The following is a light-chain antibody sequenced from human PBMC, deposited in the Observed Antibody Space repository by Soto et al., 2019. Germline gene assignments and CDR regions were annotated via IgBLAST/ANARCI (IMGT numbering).Light chain of an antibody. CDR3: QQYDSSFT. Sequence: IVLSQSPATLSLSPGEIATLSCTASQHVTTTYIAWYQQKFGQAPRLLIYDASTRATGTPDRFTGGGFGTDFTLTISRVEPEDFAVYYCQQYDSSFTCGGGTKVEMK. V-gene: IGKV3-20*01. CDR2: DAS. J-gene: IGKJ4*01. CDR1: QHVTTTY.